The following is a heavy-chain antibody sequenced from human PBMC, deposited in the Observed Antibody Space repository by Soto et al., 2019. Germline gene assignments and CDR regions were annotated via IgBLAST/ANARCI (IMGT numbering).Heavy chain of an antibody. CDR2: ISSSGSTI. D-gene: IGHD3-22*01. J-gene: IGHJ4*02. V-gene: IGHV3-48*03. CDR3: ARDRDYYDSSGYCDS. CDR1: GFTFSSYE. Sequence: PGGSLRLSCAASGFTFSSYEMNWVRQAPGKGLEWVSYISSSGSTIYYADSVKGRFTISRDNAKNSLYLQMNSLRAEDTAVYYCARDRDYYDSSGYCDSWGQGTLVTVSS.